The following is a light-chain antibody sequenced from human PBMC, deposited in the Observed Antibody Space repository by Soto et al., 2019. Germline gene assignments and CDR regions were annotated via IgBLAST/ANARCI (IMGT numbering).Light chain of an antibody. CDR3: MQALQTPPT. CDR2: LGS. Sequence: LSXXVTPGEPASISCRSSQSLLHSNGYNXLDWYLQKPGQSPQLLIYLGSNRASGVPDRFSGSGSGTDFTLKISRVEAEDVGVYYCMQALQTPPTFGQGTKVEIK. CDR1: QSLLHSNGYNX. V-gene: IGKV2-28*01. J-gene: IGKJ1*01.